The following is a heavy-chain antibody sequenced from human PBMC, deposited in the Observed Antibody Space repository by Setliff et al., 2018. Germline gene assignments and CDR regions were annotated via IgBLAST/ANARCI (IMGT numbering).Heavy chain of an antibody. Sequence: GASVKVSCKASGHTFTSYFMQWVRQAPGQGLEWMGMINPSGGYTIYAQKFQGRVTMTRDTSTSTVYLELSSLRSEDTAVYYCARGLIVLPGPSGDMGYFDPWGQGTLVTVSS. J-gene: IGHJ5*02. D-gene: IGHD5-12*01. CDR1: GHTFTSYF. CDR3: ARGLIVLPGPSGDMGYFDP. V-gene: IGHV1-46*01. CDR2: INPSGGYT.